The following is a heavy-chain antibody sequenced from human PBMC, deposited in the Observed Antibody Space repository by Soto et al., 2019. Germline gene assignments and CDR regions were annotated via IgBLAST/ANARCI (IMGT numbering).Heavy chain of an antibody. CDR1: DDSFRGAEYY. CDR2: TYYNGDT. J-gene: IGHJ4*02. Sequence: PSETLSLTCTVSDDSFRGAEYYWSWIRQPLGKGPEWIGYTYYNGDTKYNPALRSRVTMSEDMSKNQFSLRLSSVTAADTAVYFCARGTEYIDGWRTFDLWGRGILVTISS. V-gene: IGHV4-61*08. D-gene: IGHD2-2*01. CDR3: ARGTEYIDGWRTFDL.